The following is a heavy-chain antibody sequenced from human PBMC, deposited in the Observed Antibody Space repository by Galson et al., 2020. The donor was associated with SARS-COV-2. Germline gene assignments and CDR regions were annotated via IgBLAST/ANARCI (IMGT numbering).Heavy chain of an antibody. CDR2: ISYDGSNK. Sequence: GGSLRLSCAASGFTFSSYGMHWVRQAPGKGLEWVAVISYDGSNKYYADSVKGRFTISRDNSKNTLYLQMNSLRAEDTAVYYCAKGPWYSSSWYGVYWGQRTLVTVSS. CDR3: AKGPWYSSSWYGVY. CDR1: GFTFSSYG. J-gene: IGHJ4*02. V-gene: IGHV3-30*18. D-gene: IGHD6-13*01.